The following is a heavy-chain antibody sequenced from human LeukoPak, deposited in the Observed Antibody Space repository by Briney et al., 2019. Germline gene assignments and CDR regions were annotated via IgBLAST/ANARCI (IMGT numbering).Heavy chain of an antibody. J-gene: IGHJ4*02. CDR1: GFTFSSYA. CDR2: ISYDGSNK. V-gene: IGHV3-30*18. D-gene: IGHD4-17*01. Sequence: PGGSLRLSCAASGFTFSSYAMHWVRQAPGKGLEWVAVISYDGSNKYYADSVKGRFTISRDNSKNTLYLQMNSLRAEDTAVYCCAKRSTVTDFDYWGQGTLVAVSS. CDR3: AKRSTVTDFDY.